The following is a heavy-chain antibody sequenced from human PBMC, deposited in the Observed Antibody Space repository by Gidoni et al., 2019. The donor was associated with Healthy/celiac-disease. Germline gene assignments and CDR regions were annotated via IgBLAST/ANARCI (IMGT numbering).Heavy chain of an antibody. V-gene: IGHV4-39*01. Sequence: QLQLQESGPGLVKPSETLSLTCTVSGGSISSSSYYWGWIRQPPGKGLEWIGSIYYSGSTYYNPSLKSRVTIYVDTSKNQFSLKLSSVTAADTAVYYCARLVGGYPVPSWFDPWGQGTLVTVSS. CDR3: ARLVGGYPVPSWFDP. D-gene: IGHD5-12*01. J-gene: IGHJ5*02. CDR2: IYYSGST. CDR1: GGSISSSSYY.